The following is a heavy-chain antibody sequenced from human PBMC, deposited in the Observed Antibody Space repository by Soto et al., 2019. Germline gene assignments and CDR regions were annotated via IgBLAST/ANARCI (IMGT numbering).Heavy chain of an antibody. CDR2: MIPIFGTP. V-gene: IGHV1-69*01. Sequence: QVQLVQSGAEVKKPGSSVKVSCKASGGIFSTYAISWLRQAPGQGLEWMGGMIPIFGTPNYAQRFQGRLTITADESTSTAYMELSRLRSEDTAAYYCARDRDDYGSGNYYNRIDFWGQGTLVTVSS. CDR3: ARDRDDYGSGNYYNRIDF. D-gene: IGHD3-10*01. CDR1: GGIFSTYA. J-gene: IGHJ4*02.